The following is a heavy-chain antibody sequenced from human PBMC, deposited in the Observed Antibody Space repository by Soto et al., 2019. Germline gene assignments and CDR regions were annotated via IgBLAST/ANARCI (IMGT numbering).Heavy chain of an antibody. Sequence: PGGSLRLSWVASEFAFSRLWMHWVRQPPGKGLEWVSRINTDGSSTDYADSVKGRFTISRDNAKNTLYLQMNSLRAEDTAIYYCASRGSEYTYGYLFWGQGTLVTVSS. D-gene: IGHD5-18*01. CDR2: INTDGSST. CDR3: ASRGSEYTYGYLF. CDR1: EFAFSRLW. J-gene: IGHJ4*02. V-gene: IGHV3-74*01.